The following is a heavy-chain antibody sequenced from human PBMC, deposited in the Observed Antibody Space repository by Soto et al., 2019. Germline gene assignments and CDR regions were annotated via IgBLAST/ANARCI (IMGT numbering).Heavy chain of an antibody. CDR1: GGSISSYY. J-gene: IGHJ5*02. D-gene: IGHD2-2*01. CDR3: GRGSEPLWWFAP. Sequence: SETLSLTCTVSGGSISSYYWSWIRQPPGKGLEWIGYIYYSGSTNYNPSLKSRVTISVDTSKNQFSLKLSSVTAADTAVYYCGRGSEPLWWFAPWGQGTLVTVSS. CDR2: IYYSGST. V-gene: IGHV4-59*01.